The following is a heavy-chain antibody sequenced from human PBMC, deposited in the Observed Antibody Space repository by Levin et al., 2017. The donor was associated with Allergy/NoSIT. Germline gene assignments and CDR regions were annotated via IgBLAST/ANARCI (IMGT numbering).Heavy chain of an antibody. J-gene: IGHJ4*02. CDR3: AKDRGISRPLDY. CDR2: ISGSGGST. V-gene: IGHV3-23*01. Sequence: GESLKISCAASGFTFSSYAMSWVRQAPGKGLEWVSAISGSGGSTYYADSVKGRFTISRDNSKNTLYLQMNSLRAEDTAVYYCAKDRGISRPLDYWGQGTLVTVSS. CDR1: GFTFSSYA. D-gene: IGHD2-21*01.